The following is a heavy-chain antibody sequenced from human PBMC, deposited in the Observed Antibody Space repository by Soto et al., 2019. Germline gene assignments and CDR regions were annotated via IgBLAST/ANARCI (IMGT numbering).Heavy chain of an antibody. Sequence: GGSLRLSCAASGFTVSSNYMSWVRQAPGKGLEWVSVIYSGGSTYYADSVKGRFTISRHNSKNTLYLQMNSLRAEDTAVYYCARGLAGDWGAFDIWGQGTMVTVSS. J-gene: IGHJ3*02. D-gene: IGHD7-27*01. CDR1: GFTVSSNY. CDR2: IYSGGST. V-gene: IGHV3-53*04. CDR3: ARGLAGDWGAFDI.